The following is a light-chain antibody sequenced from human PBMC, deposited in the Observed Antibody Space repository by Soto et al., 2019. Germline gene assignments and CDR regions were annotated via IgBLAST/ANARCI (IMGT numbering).Light chain of an antibody. V-gene: IGKV1-39*01. J-gene: IGKJ1*01. Sequence: DIQMTPSPSSLSASVGDRVTITCRASQSISNYLNWYQQKPGKAPQLLISAASSMQSGVPSRFSGRGSETDFTLPISSLQPDDSATYYCQQSFSPLWTFGQGTKVEV. CDR3: QQSFSPLWT. CDR1: QSISNY. CDR2: AAS.